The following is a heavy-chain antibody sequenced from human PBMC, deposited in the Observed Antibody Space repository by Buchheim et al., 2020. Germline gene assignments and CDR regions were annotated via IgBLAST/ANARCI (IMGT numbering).Heavy chain of an antibody. CDR3: ARDRGFSFSGYFQD. Sequence: QVQLVESGGGVVQPGRSLRLSCAASGFTFSSYAMHWVRQAPGKGLEWVAVISDDGSYKYYADSLKGRFAISRDYSENTLYLQMNSLRPEDTAVYYCARDRGFSFSGYFQDWGQGTL. D-gene: IGHD3-10*01. J-gene: IGHJ1*01. V-gene: IGHV3-30*09. CDR2: ISDDGSYK. CDR1: GFTFSSYA.